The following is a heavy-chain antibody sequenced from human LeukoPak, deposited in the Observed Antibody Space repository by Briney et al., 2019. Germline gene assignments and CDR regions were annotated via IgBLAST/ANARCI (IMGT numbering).Heavy chain of an antibody. V-gene: IGHV4-59*12. J-gene: IGHJ4*02. D-gene: IGHD2-21*02. CDR2: IYYSGST. Sequence: SETLSLTCTVSGGSISSYYWSWIRQPPGKGLEWIGYIYYSGSTNYNPSLKSRVTISVDTSKNQFSLKLSSVTAADTAVYYCARLLAYCGGDCYAADYWGQGTLVTVSS. CDR1: GGSISSYY. CDR3: ARLLAYCGGDCYAADY.